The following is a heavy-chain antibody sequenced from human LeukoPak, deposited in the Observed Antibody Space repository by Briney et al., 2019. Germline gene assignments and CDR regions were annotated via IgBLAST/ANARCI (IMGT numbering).Heavy chain of an antibody. Sequence: GESLKISCKGSAYSFTNYWISWVRQMPGKGLEWMGRIDPGDSQTNYSPSFQGHVTISADKSISTAYLQWSSLKASDTAMYYCARTIAAAGQGVHYWGQGTLVTVSS. D-gene: IGHD6-13*01. J-gene: IGHJ4*02. CDR1: AYSFTNYW. CDR2: IDPGDSQT. CDR3: ARTIAAAGQGVHY. V-gene: IGHV5-10-1*01.